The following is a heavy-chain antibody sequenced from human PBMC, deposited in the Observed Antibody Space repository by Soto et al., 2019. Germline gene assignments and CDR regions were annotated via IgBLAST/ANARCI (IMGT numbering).Heavy chain of an antibody. CDR3: TTDRGYDYSVQAPYGMDV. V-gene: IGHV3-15*07. CDR1: GFTFNNAW. CDR2: IKSKTDGGTT. D-gene: IGHD3-22*01. Sequence: PGGSLRLSCAASGFTFNNAWMNWVRQAPGKGLEWVGRIKSKTDGGTTDYAAPVKGRFTISRDDSKNTLYLQMNSLKTEDTAVYYCTTDRGYDYSVQAPYGMDVWGQGTTVTVSS. J-gene: IGHJ6*02.